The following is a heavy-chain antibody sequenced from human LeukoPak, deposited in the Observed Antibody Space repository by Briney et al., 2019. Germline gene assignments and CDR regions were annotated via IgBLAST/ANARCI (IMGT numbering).Heavy chain of an antibody. Sequence: PGGSLRLSYAASGFTFSSYAMSWVRQAPGKGLEWVSAISGSGGSTYYADSVKGRFTISRDNSKNTLYLQMNSLRAEDTAVYYCANSITIFGGINPPTGGAFDIWGQGTMVTVSS. CDR1: GFTFSSYA. J-gene: IGHJ3*02. V-gene: IGHV3-23*01. CDR2: ISGSGGST. D-gene: IGHD3-3*01. CDR3: ANSITIFGGINPPTGGAFDI.